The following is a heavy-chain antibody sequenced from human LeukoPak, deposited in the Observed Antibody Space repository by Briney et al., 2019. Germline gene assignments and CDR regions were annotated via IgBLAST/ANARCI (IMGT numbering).Heavy chain of an antibody. J-gene: IGHJ4*02. CDR2: INQDQSAK. V-gene: IGHV3-7*01. Sequence: GSLRLSCAASGFTFRNFWMSWVRQAPGKGLEWVASINQDQSAKFYVDSVKGRFTISRDNAKNSLYLQMNSLRMEDTAVYYCATQQAGAFDYWGQGTLVTVSS. CDR1: GFTFRNFW. CDR3: ATQQAGAFDY. D-gene: IGHD1-26*01.